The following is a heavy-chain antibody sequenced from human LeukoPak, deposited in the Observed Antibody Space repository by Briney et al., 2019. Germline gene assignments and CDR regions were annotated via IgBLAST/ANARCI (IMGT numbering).Heavy chain of an antibody. Sequence: PSETLSLTCTVSGGSISNYYWSWIRQPPGKGLEWIGYISYSGSTNYNPSLKSRITISIDTSKNQFSLKLTSVTAADTAVYYCARGGGSDYWGQGTLVTVSS. CDR1: GGSISNYY. V-gene: IGHV4-59*01. CDR3: ARGGGSDY. D-gene: IGHD3-16*01. J-gene: IGHJ4*02. CDR2: ISYSGST.